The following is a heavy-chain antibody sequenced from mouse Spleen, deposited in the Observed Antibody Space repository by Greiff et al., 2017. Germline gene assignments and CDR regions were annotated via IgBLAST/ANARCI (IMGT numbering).Heavy chain of an antibody. D-gene: IGHD2-4*01. Sequence: EVQLQQSGPELVKPGASVKISCKASGYSFTGYYMNWVKQSPEKSLEWIGEINPSTGGTTYNQKFKAKATLTVDKSSSTAYMQLKSLTSEDSAVYYCARDDYDAGFAYWGQGTLVTVSA. CDR3: ARDDYDAGFAY. CDR1: GYSFTGYY. J-gene: IGHJ3*01. CDR2: INPSTGGT. V-gene: IGHV1-42*01.